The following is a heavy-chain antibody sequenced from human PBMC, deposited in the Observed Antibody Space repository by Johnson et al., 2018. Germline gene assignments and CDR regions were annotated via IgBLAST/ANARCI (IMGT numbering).Heavy chain of an antibody. CDR2: IKSKTDGGTT. CDR3: IRGRLWIGGHLCNYFYKDG. V-gene: IGHV3-15*07. CDR1: GFTFSNAW. D-gene: IGHD3-10*01. Sequence: EVQLVETGGGLVKPGGSLRLSCAASGFTFSNAWMNWVRQAPGTGLEWVGRIKSKTDGGTTDYAAPVKGRFTISRDDSKNTLFLQMNSLKTEDTAVYYCIRGRLWIGGHLCNYFYKDGWGKGTTVTVS. J-gene: IGHJ6*03.